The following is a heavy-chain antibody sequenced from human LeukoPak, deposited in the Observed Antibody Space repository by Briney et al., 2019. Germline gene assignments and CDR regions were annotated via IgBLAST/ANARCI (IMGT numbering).Heavy chain of an antibody. J-gene: IGHJ4*02. Sequence: PADPVSFFLARSCFPSNYHSVHCVLEGPGTVLLCISRSRSDGGETDYADSVKGRFTISRDNAKNTLYLQMNSLGAEDTAVYYCGRDAVLGSGSIDYWGQGVLVTVSS. CDR3: GRDAVLGSGSIDY. CDR2: SRSDGGET. D-gene: IGHD3-10*01. V-gene: IGHV3-74*01. CDR1: CFPSNYHS.